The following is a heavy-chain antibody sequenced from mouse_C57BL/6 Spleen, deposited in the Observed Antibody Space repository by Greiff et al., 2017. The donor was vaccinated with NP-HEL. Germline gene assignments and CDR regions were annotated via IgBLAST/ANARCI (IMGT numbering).Heavy chain of an antibody. D-gene: IGHD1-1*01. CDR2: IDPENGDT. J-gene: IGHJ4*01. CDR3: TTYYQRYAMDY. Sequence: VQLKQSGAELVRPGASVKLSCTASGFNIKDDYMHWVKQRPEQGLEWIGWIDPENGDTEYASKFQGKATITADTSSNTAYLQLSSLTSEDTAVYYCTTYYQRYAMDYWGQGTSVTVSS. CDR1: GFNIKDDY. V-gene: IGHV14-4*01.